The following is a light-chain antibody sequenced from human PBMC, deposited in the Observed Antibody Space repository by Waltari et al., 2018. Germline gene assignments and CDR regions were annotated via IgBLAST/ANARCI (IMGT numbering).Light chain of an antibody. V-gene: IGLV2-23*02. CDR3: CSYAGSGIYV. Sequence: QSALTQPASVSGSPGQSITVSCPGTSSDVGSYNLFSWFQKYPATAPKLIIFEVNKRPSGVSNRFSGSKSGNTASLTISGLQAGDEADYYCCSYAGSGIYVFGTGAKVTVL. CDR1: SSDVGSYNL. J-gene: IGLJ1*01. CDR2: EVN.